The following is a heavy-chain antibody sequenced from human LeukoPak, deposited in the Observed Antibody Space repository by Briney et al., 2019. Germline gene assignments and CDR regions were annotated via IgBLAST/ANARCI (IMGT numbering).Heavy chain of an antibody. J-gene: IGHJ4*02. D-gene: IGHD3-10*01. V-gene: IGHV3-23*01. CDR2: FSGSGGST. CDR1: GFTFTSYP. Sequence: GGSRGLSVAPSGFTFTSYPMSWARRPPGKGREWVSAFSGSGGSTYYADSVKGRFTISRDNSKNTLYLQMNSLRAEDTAVYYCAKGSYLWFGDSSFDYWGQGTLVTVSS. CDR3: AKGSYLWFGDSSFDY.